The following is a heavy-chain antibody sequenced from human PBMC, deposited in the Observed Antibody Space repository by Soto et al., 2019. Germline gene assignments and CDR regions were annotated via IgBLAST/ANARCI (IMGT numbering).Heavy chain of an antibody. D-gene: IGHD6-19*01. CDR3: ARRTGSGFRTGTHRFNCFEP. J-gene: IGHJ5*02. V-gene: IGHV1-69*01. CDR1: GVTFSSFA. Sequence: QVQLVQSGAEVKQPGSSVKVSCQASGVTFSSFAISWVRQAPGQGLEWMGWIIPIFRTPNYAQNFQGRGTITADESTSSVYMELSRLGSEDTAGYDCARRTGSGFRTGTHRFNCFEPCGQGTL. CDR2: IIPIFRTP.